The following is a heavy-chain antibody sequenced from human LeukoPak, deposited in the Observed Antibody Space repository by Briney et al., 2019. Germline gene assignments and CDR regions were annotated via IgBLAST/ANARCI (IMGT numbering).Heavy chain of an antibody. CDR1: GGSNSGYY. V-gene: IGHV4-59*01. Sequence: SETLSLTCAVYGGSNSGYYWSWLRQPAGKGLQWIGYISYSGSTDYNLSLKGRVTISVDTSKNQFSLKLSSVTAADTAIYYCARHDHGYSSGRFDCWGQGILVTVSS. CDR2: ISYSGST. D-gene: IGHD5-18*01. CDR3: ARHDHGYSSGRFDC. J-gene: IGHJ4*02.